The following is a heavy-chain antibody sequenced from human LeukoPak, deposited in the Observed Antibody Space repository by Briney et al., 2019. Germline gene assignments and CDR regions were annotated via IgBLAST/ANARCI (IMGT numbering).Heavy chain of an antibody. V-gene: IGHV1-46*01. Sequence: ASVKVSCKASGYTFTSYYIHWVRQAPGQGLEWMGLINPSGGSTTYAQKFQGRVTMTRDTSTSTVYMELSSLRSEDTAVYYCARDLGFGELYYYYGMDVWGQGTTVTVSS. CDR3: ARDLGFGELYYYYGMDV. CDR1: GYTFTSYY. CDR2: INPSGGST. J-gene: IGHJ6*02. D-gene: IGHD3-10*01.